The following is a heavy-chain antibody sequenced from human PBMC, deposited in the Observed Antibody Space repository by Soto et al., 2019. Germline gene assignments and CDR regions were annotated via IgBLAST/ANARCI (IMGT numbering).Heavy chain of an antibody. V-gene: IGHV1-18*01. CDR2: ISAYDDNT. CDR1: GYRFTSYG. J-gene: IGHJ6*02. CDR3: ARYDFWSGYLDYYYGMDV. D-gene: IGHD3-3*01. Sequence: ASVKVSCKASGYRFTSYGISWVRQAPGQGLEWLGWISAYDDNTKYAQTLQGRVSMSTDTSTNTAYMELRSLRSDDTAMYYCARYDFWSGYLDYYYGMDVWGQGTTVTVSS.